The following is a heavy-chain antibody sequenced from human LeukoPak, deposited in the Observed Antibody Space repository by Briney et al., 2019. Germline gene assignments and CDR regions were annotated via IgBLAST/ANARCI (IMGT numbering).Heavy chain of an antibody. CDR1: GGTFSSYA. Sequence: SVKVSCKASGGTFSSYAISWVRQAPGQGLEWMGRIIPILGIANYAQKFQGRVTITADKSTSTAYMELSSLRSKDTAVYYCARDEREEPDYFDYWGQGTLVTVSS. CDR2: IIPILGIA. V-gene: IGHV1-69*04. CDR3: ARDEREEPDYFDY. J-gene: IGHJ4*02. D-gene: IGHD1-1*01.